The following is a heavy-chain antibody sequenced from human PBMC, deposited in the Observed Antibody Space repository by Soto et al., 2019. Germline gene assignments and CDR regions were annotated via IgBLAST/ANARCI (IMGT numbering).Heavy chain of an antibody. CDR2: INPNSGGT. V-gene: IGHV1-2*02. Sequence: ASVKVSCKASGYTFTGYYMHWVRQAPGQGLEWMGWINPNSGGTNYAQKFQGRVTMTRDTSISTAYMELSRLRSDDTAVYYCARGRTGTTSYFDYWGQGTLVTVSS. CDR1: GYTFTGYY. CDR3: ARGRTGTTSYFDY. J-gene: IGHJ4*02. D-gene: IGHD1-1*01.